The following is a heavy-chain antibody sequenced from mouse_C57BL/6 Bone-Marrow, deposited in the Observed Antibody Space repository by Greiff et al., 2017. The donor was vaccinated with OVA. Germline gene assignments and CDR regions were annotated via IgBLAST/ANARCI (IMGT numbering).Heavy chain of an antibody. J-gene: IGHJ1*03. CDR1: GFSLTSYG. CDR2: IWSGGST. D-gene: IGHD1-1*01. CDR3: ARKATTVVATSSSWYFDV. Sequence: VQLVESGPGLVQPSQSLSITCTVSGFSLTSYGVHWVRQSPGKGLEWLGVIWSGGSTDYNAAFISRLSISKDNSKSQVFFKMNSLQADDTAIYYCARKATTVVATSSSWYFDVWGTGTTVTVSS. V-gene: IGHV2-2*01.